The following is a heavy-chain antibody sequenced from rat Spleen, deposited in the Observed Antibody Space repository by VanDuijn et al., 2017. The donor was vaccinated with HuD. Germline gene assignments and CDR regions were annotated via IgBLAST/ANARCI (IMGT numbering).Heavy chain of an antibody. CDR2: ISSSGGST. CDR3: ASHWGRAYFDY. Sequence: EVQLVESGGGLVQPGRSLKLSCAASGFSFINYDMAWVRQAPTKGLEWVAPISSSGGSTYYRDSVKGRFTISRHDAKRTLFLQMDSLRSEDTATYYCASHWGRAYFDYWGQGVMVTVSS. J-gene: IGHJ2*01. V-gene: IGHV5-25*01. D-gene: IGHD5-1*01. CDR1: GFSFINYD.